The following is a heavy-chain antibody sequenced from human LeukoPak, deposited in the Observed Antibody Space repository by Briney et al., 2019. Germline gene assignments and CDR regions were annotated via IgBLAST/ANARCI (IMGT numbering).Heavy chain of an antibody. CDR2: IIPILGIA. D-gene: IGHD3-16*01. CDR3: ARVTSNNWWGNLEA. Sequence: ASVKVSCKASGGTFSSYAISWVRQAPGQGLEWMGRIIPILGIANYAQKFQGRVTMTTDTSTNTAYMELRSLRDDDTAVYYCARVTSNNWWGNLEAWGQGTLVIVSS. J-gene: IGHJ1*01. V-gene: IGHV1-69*04. CDR1: GGTFSSYA.